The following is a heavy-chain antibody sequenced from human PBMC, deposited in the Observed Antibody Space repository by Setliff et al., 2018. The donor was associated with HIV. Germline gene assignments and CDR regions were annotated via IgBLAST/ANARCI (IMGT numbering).Heavy chain of an antibody. D-gene: IGHD3-10*01. CDR2: VYWDDDK. V-gene: IGHV2-5*08. Sequence: TLSLTCTVSGGSISSYYWSWIRQPPGKGLEWLTIVYWDDDKRYSPSLKSRLSITKDTSKNQVVLTMANMDPVDTATYYCAHTYGSRSRYFDYWGQGTLVTVSS. CDR1: GGSISSYYW. CDR3: AHTYGSRSRYFDY. J-gene: IGHJ4*02.